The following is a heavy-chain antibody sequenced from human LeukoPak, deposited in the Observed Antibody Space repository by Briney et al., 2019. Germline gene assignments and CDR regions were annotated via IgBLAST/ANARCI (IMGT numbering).Heavy chain of an antibody. Sequence: GGSLRLSCAASGFTFSSYSMNWVRQAPGKGLEWVSYISISSSTIYYADSVKGRFTISRDNAKNSLYLQMNSLRAEDTAVYYCARDPYCSSTSCFSPYDYWGQGTLVTVSS. CDR3: ARDPYCSSTSCFSPYDY. CDR1: GFTFSSYS. V-gene: IGHV3-48*01. D-gene: IGHD2-2*01. CDR2: ISISSSTI. J-gene: IGHJ4*02.